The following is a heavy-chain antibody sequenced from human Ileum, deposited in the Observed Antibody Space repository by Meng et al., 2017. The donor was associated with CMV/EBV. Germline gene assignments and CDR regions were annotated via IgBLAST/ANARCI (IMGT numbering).Heavy chain of an antibody. J-gene: IGHJ4*02. CDR3: ARGSREPGFCSGINCYTLFDY. CDR1: GYTFTSYD. D-gene: IGHD2-2*02. Sequence: ASVKVSCKASGYTFTSYDINWVRQAPGQGLEWMGWISGDSVHTEYAQKFRGRVTLTTDTATNTAYMELRSLRSDDTAVYFCARGSREPGFCSGINCYTLFDYWGQGTLVTVSS. CDR2: ISGDSVHT. V-gene: IGHV1-18*01.